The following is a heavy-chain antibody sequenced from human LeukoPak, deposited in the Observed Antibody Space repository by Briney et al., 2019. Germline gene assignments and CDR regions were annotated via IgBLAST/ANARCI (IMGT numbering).Heavy chain of an antibody. Sequence: SQTLSLTCPVSVGSISRDGYYWSWIRQPPGKGLEWIGYNYYSGSTYYNPSLKSRVTISVDTSKNQFSMKLSSVTAADTAVYYCARVCSGGSCYTNFDYWGQGTLVTVSS. V-gene: IGHV4-31*03. D-gene: IGHD2-15*01. J-gene: IGHJ4*02. CDR1: VGSISRDGYY. CDR2: NYYSGST. CDR3: ARVCSGGSCYTNFDY.